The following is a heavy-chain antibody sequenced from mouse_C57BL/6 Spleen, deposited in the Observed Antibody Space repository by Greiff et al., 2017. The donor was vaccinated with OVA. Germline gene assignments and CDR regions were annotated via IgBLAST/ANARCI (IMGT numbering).Heavy chain of an antibody. V-gene: IGHV1-81*01. J-gene: IGHJ1*03. CDR3: ARGGSSPYWYFDV. D-gene: IGHD1-1*01. CDR1: GYTFTSYG. Sequence: QVQLKESGAELARPGASVKLSCKASGYTFTSYGISWVKQRTGQGLEWIGEIYPRSGNTYYNEKFKGKATLTADKSSSTAYMELRSLTSEDSAVYFCARGGSSPYWYFDVWGTGTTVTVSS. CDR2: IYPRSGNT.